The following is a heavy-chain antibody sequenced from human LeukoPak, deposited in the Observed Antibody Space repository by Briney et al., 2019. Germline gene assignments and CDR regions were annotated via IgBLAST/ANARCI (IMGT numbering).Heavy chain of an antibody. J-gene: IGHJ3*02. V-gene: IGHV4-59*12. Sequence: SETLSLTCTVSGGSIGGYYWSWIRQPPGKGLEWIGYIYYSGNTNYNPSLKSRVTISVDTSKNQFSLKLSAVTAADTAVYYCASAGRGMMATISDAFDIWGQGTMVTVSS. D-gene: IGHD5-24*01. CDR1: GGSIGGYY. CDR3: ASAGRGMMATISDAFDI. CDR2: IYYSGNT.